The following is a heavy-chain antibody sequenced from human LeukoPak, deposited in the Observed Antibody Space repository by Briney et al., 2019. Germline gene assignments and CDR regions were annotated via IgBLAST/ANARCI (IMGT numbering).Heavy chain of an antibody. V-gene: IGHV3-30*18. D-gene: IGHD6-19*01. CDR3: AKAGSSSGWYINYFDY. J-gene: IGHJ4*02. Sequence: PGRSLRLSCAASGFTFSSYGMHWVRQAPGKGLEWVAVISYDGSNKYYADSVKGRFTISRDNSKNTLYLQMNSLRAEDTAVYYCAKAGSSSGWYINYFDYWGQGTLVTVSS. CDR2: ISYDGSNK. CDR1: GFTFSSYG.